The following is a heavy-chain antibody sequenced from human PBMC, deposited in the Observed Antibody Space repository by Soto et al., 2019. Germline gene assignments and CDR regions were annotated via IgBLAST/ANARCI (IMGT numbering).Heavy chain of an antibody. D-gene: IGHD3-3*01. CDR3: GMPRTISGVVNAAYGLDV. Sequence: QVQLVQSGAEVKKPGSSVRVSCKAAGGSFSDYAISWVRQAPGHGLEWMGGIIPVFHTTNYAQKFQGRVTLTADESSTTVYMELTKLTSKDTAVYYCGMPRTISGVVNAAYGLDVWGQGNTVTVS. V-gene: IGHV1-69*01. J-gene: IGHJ6*02. CDR2: IIPVFHTT. CDR1: GGSFSDYA.